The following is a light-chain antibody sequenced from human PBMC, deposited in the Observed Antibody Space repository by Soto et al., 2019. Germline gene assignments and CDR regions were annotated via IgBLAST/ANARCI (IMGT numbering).Light chain of an antibody. V-gene: IGKV3-20*01. CDR3: QQYGSSPLT. Sequence: EIVLTQSPGTLSLSPGERATLSCRASQSVSSSYLAWYQQKPGQAPRLLIYGASSRATGILDRFSGSGSGTNFTLTISRLEPKDFAVYYCQQYGSSPLTFGGGTKVEIK. CDR1: QSVSSSY. CDR2: GAS. J-gene: IGKJ4*01.